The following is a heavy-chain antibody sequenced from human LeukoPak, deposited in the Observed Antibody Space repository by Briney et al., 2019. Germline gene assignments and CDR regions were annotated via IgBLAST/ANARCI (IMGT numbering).Heavy chain of an antibody. J-gene: IGHJ4*02. CDR2: INSDGSTT. CDR3: ARGLNYYGSGID. V-gene: IGHV3-74*01. CDR1: GFTFSSYW. D-gene: IGHD3-10*01. Sequence: GGSLRLSCAASGFTFSSYWMHWVRQAPGKGLVWVSRINSDGSTTSYADPVKGRFTISRDNAKNTLYLQMNSLRAEDTAVYYCARGLNYYGSGIDWGQGTLVTVSS.